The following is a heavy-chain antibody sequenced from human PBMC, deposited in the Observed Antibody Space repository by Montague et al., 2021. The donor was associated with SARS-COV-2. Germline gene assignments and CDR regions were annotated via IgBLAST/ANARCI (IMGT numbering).Heavy chain of an antibody. J-gene: IGHJ4*02. V-gene: IGHV4-59*01. Sequence: SETLSLTCTVSGDSIRTNYWSWIRQPPGKGLEWIGYVDKSDNTDYNPSLKSRVNISLDTSKKQFSLKLNSVTSADTAVYYCTSGEGNYGWRYYFDYWGQGTLVTVSS. CDR1: GDSIRTNY. D-gene: IGHD3-10*01. CDR3: TSGEGNYGWRYYFDY. CDR2: VDKSDNT.